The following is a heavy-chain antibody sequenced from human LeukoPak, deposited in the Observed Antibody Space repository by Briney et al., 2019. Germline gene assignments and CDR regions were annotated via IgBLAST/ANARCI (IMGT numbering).Heavy chain of an antibody. CDR3: ARDREQPGPFDH. V-gene: IGHV4-61*02. D-gene: IGHD1/OR15-1a*01. CDR1: GGSISSGSYY. J-gene: IGHJ4*02. CDR2: IYTSGST. Sequence: SETLSLTCTVSGGSISSGSYYWSWIRQPAGKGLEWIGRIYTSGSTNYNPSLKSRVTISVDTSKNQFSLKLSSVTAADTAVYYCARDREQPGPFDHWGQGTLVTVSS.